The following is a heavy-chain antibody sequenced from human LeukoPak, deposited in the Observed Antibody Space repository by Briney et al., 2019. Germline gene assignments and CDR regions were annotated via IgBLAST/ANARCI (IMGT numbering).Heavy chain of an antibody. CDR3: ARGASSGYYYSY. V-gene: IGHV4-39*07. J-gene: IGHJ4*02. CDR2: IYHSGST. Sequence: SQTLSLTCTVSGGSISSGSDYWSWIRQPPGKGLEWIGSIYHSGSTYYNPSLKSRVTISVDTSKNQFSLKLSSVTAADTAVYYCARGASSGYYYSYWGQGTLVTVSS. CDR1: GGSISSGSDY. D-gene: IGHD3-22*01.